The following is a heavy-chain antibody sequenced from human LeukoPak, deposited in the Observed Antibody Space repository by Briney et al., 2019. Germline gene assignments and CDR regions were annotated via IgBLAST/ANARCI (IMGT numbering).Heavy chain of an antibody. V-gene: IGHV1-2*06. CDR1: GYTFTGSY. CDR2: INPNSGVT. Sequence: GASVKVSCRASGYTFTGSYIHWVRQAPGQGLEWMGRINPNSGVTIYAQKFQGRVTLTRDTSITTAYMELSSLRSEDTAVYYCARDTETYYWELLGGIGFDYWGQGTLVTVSS. CDR3: ARDTETYYWELLGGIGFDY. D-gene: IGHD1-26*01. J-gene: IGHJ4*02.